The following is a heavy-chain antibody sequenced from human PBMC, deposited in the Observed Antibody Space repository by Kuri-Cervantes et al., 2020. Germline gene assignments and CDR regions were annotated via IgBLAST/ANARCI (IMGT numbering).Heavy chain of an antibody. CDR1: GFTFSNYG. J-gene: IGHJ6*02. D-gene: IGHD1-26*01. CDR3: AKEGGSYYAYYYYGMDV. CDR2: ISSSSSYI. V-gene: IGHV3-21*01. Sequence: GGSLRLSCAASGFTFSNYGMNWVRQAPGKGLEWVSSISSSSSYIYYADSVKGRFTISRDNSKNTLYLQMNSLRAEDTAVYYCAKEGGSYYAYYYYGMDVWGQGTTVTVSS.